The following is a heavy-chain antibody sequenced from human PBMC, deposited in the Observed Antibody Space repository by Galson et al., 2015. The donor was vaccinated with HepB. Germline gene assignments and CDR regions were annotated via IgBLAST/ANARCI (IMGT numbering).Heavy chain of an antibody. Sequence: SLRLSCAASGFTFSSYAMHWVRQAPGKGLECVAVISYDGSNKYYADSVKGRFTISRDNSKNTLYLQMNSLRAEDTAVYYCARCPVRVSLFAFDIWGQGTMVTVSS. D-gene: IGHD3-10*01. CDR1: GFTFSSYA. J-gene: IGHJ3*02. V-gene: IGHV3-30-3*01. CDR2: ISYDGSNK. CDR3: ARCPVRVSLFAFDI.